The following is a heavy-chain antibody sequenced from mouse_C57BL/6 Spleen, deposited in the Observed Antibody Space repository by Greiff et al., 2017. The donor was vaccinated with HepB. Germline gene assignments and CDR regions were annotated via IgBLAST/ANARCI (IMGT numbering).Heavy chain of an antibody. V-gene: IGHV5-9-1*02. J-gene: IGHJ4*01. CDR1: GFTFSSYA. CDR2: ISSGGDYI. Sequence: EVMLVESGEGLVKPGGSLKLSCAASGFTFSSYAMSWVRQTPEKRLEWVAYISSGGDYIYYADTVKGRFTISRDNARNTLYLQMSSLKSEDTAMYYCTRVGDYGSSYDYAMDYWGQGTSVTVSS. CDR3: TRVGDYGSSYDYAMDY. D-gene: IGHD1-1*01.